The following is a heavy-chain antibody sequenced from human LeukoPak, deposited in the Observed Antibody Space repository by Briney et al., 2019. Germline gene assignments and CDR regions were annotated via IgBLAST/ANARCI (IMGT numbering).Heavy chain of an antibody. J-gene: IGHJ6*03. Sequence: PSETLSLTCAVYGGSFSGYYGSWIRQPPGKGLECIREINHSGSTNYNPSRKSRVTISVETSKNPFSLKLSSVTAADTALYYCARGLTMGYDRSGYYRVYDYYYMDDWGQGTTVTVSS. V-gene: IGHV4-34*01. CDR3: ARGLTMGYDRSGYYRVYDYYYMDD. D-gene: IGHD3-22*01. CDR2: INHSGST. CDR1: GGSFSGYY.